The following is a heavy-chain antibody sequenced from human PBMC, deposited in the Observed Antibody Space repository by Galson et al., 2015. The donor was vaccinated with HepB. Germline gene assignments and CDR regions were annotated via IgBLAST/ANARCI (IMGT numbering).Heavy chain of an antibody. V-gene: IGHV4-59*08. J-gene: IGHJ5*02. Sequence: SETLSLTCTVSGGSTGAYYWSWVRQSPQEGLEWIGYIYYSGNTDYNPSLTSRVLISLDTSKNQFSLQLSSVTAADTAVYYCARHITGRSVPRAGALDLWGRGTLVTVSS. CDR3: ARHITGRSVPRAGALDL. CDR1: GGSTGAYY. CDR2: IYYSGNT. D-gene: IGHD6-19*01.